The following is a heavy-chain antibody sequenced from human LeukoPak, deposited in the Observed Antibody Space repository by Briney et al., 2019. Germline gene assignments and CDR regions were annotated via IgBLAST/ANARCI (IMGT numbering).Heavy chain of an antibody. V-gene: IGHV3-23*01. Sequence: GGSLRLSCAASGFTFSSNAMTWVRLAPGKGLECVSAVTAAGDTTYYADFVKGRFTISRDNSRNTLYLQLNYLRAEDTAIYYCAKAFGSNGYYQLPIDFWGQGTLVTVSS. D-gene: IGHD3-22*01. CDR2: VTAAGDTT. CDR3: AKAFGSNGYYQLPIDF. J-gene: IGHJ4*02. CDR1: GFTFSSNA.